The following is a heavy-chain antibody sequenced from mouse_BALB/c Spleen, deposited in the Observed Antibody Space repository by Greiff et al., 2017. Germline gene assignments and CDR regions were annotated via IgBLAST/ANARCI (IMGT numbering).Heavy chain of an antibody. V-gene: IGHV5-6-4*01. J-gene: IGHJ3*01. CDR3: TRDKVGFAY. Sequence: EVQVVESGGGLVKPGGSLKLSCAASGFTFSSYTMSWVRQTPEKRLEWVATISSGGSYTYYPDSVKGRFTISRDNAKNTLYLQMSSLKSEDTAMYYCTRDKVGFAYWGQGTLVTVSA. CDR1: GFTFSSYT. CDR2: ISSGGSYT.